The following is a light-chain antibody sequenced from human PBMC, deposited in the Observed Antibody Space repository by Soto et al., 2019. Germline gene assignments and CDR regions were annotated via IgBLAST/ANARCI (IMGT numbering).Light chain of an antibody. CDR3: QPYNSYWT. CDR2: KAS. V-gene: IGKV1-5*03. J-gene: IGKJ1*01. CDR1: QSINSW. Sequence: DIQMTQSPSTLSASVGDRVTITCRASQSINSWLAWYQQKPGKAPTLLIYKASSLEMGVPSRFSGSGYGTEFKRTISSLQPDDFATYYCQPYNSYWTFGKGTKVEIK.